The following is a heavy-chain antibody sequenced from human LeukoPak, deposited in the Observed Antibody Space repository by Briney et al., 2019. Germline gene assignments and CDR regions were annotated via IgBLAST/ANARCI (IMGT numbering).Heavy chain of an antibody. D-gene: IGHD5-18*01. CDR1: GGSISSSSYY. CDR3: ASLPGWVRGYSYGYDY. Sequence: KPSETLSLTCTVSGGSISSSSYYWGWIRQPPGKGLEWIGYIYYSGSTNYNPSLKSRVTISVDTSKNQFSLKLSSVTAADTAVYYCASLPGWVRGYSYGYDYWGQGTLVTVSS. V-gene: IGHV4-61*05. J-gene: IGHJ4*02. CDR2: IYYSGST.